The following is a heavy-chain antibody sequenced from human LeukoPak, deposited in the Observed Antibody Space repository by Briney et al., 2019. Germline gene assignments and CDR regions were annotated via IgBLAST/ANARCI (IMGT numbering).Heavy chain of an antibody. J-gene: IGHJ4*02. D-gene: IGHD1-14*01. CDR3: ARDHDAVGTTIDH. Sequence: GGSLRLSCAASGFTFSSYWMHWVRQAPGEGLAWVSRIKSDGSVTWYADSVKGQFTISRDNAKNMLYLQMNSLRDEDTAVYFCARDHDAVGTTIDHWGQGTLVAVSS. CDR1: GFTFSSYW. V-gene: IGHV3-74*01. CDR2: IKSDGSVT.